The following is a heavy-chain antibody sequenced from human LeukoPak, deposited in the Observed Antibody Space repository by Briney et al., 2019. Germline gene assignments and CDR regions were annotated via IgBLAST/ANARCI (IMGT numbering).Heavy chain of an antibody. D-gene: IGHD7-27*01. V-gene: IGHV4-34*01. Sequence: SETLSLTCTVSGGSISSYYWSWIRQPPGKGLEWIGEINHSGSTNYNPSLKSRVTISVDTSKNQFSLKLSSVTAADTAVYYCARSLTGRYYYYGMDVWGQGTTVTVSS. CDR3: ARSLTGRYYYYGMDV. J-gene: IGHJ6*02. CDR1: GGSISSYY. CDR2: INHSGST.